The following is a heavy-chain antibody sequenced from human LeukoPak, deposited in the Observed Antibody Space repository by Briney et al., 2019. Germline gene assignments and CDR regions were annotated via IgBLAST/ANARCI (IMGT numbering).Heavy chain of an antibody. Sequence: SVKVSCKASGGTFSSYAISWVRQAPGQGLEWMGRIIPIFGIANYAQKFQGRVTITADKSTSTAYMELSSLRSEDTAVYYCARVSCSGGSCYSDYWGQGTLVTVSS. D-gene: IGHD2-15*01. J-gene: IGHJ4*02. CDR1: GGTFSSYA. CDR3: ARVSCSGGSCYSDY. CDR2: IIPIFGIA. V-gene: IGHV1-69*04.